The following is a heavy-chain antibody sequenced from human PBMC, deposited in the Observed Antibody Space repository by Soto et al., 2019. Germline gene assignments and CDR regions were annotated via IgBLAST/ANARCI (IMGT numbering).Heavy chain of an antibody. CDR2: IYPSDSDT. Sequence: EVQLVQSGPEVKKSGESLKISCKGSGYSFTSIWIGWVRQMPGKGLEWMGIIYPSDSDTRYSPSFQGQVTISADKSISTAYLQWSSLKASDTAMYYCARPPSGTTSFFDSWGQGTLVTVSS. CDR3: ARPPSGTTSFFDS. V-gene: IGHV5-51*03. J-gene: IGHJ4*02. CDR1: GYSFTSIW. D-gene: IGHD1-7*01.